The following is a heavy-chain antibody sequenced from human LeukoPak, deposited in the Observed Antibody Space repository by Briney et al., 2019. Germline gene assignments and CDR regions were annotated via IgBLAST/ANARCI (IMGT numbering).Heavy chain of an antibody. CDR2: INHSGST. CDR1: GGSITSYY. D-gene: IGHD5-18*01. V-gene: IGHV4-34*01. J-gene: IGHJ4*02. CDR3: ARGPWIQLWSVPFDY. Sequence: MASETLSLTCTVSGGSITSYYWSWIRQPPGKGLEWIGEINHSGSTNYNPSLKSRVTISVDTSKNQFSLKLSSVTAADTAVYYCARGPWIQLWSVPFDYWGQGTLVTVSS.